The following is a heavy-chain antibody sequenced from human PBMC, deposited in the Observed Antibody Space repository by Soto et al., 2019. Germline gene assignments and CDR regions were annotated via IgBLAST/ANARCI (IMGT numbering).Heavy chain of an antibody. Sequence: GRSLRLSCAASGFTFSSYAMHWVRQAPGKGLEWVAVISYDGSNKYYADSVKGRFTISRDNSKNTLYLQMNSLRAEDTAVYYCARAEYYMDVWGKGTTVTVSS. CDR2: ISYDGSNK. D-gene: IGHD6-6*01. CDR3: ARAEYYMDV. V-gene: IGHV3-30-3*01. CDR1: GFTFSSYA. J-gene: IGHJ6*03.